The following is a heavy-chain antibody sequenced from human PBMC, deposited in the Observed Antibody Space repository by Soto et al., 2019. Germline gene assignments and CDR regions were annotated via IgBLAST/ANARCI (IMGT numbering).Heavy chain of an antibody. V-gene: IGHV1-3*01. CDR3: ARADCSSNSCYFYYGMDV. J-gene: IGHJ6*02. CDR2: INGGNGNT. D-gene: IGHD2-2*01. CDR1: GYTLTTYA. Sequence: ASVKVSRKASGYTLTTYAMHWVRQAPGQRLEWMGWINGGNGNTKYSQRFQGRVTITRDTSASTDYMELSSLTSEDTAVYYCARADCSSNSCYFYYGMDVWRQGTTVPVSS.